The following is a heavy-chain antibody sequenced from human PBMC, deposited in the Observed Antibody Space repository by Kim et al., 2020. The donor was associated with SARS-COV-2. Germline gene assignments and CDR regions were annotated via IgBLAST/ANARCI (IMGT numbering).Heavy chain of an antibody. CDR1: GFTFSSYG. Sequence: GGSLRLSCAASGFTFSSYGMHWVRQAPGKGLGWVAVISYDGSNKYYADSVKGRFTISRDNSKNTLYLQMNSLRAEDTAVYYCAKVRLSRYFDWLLKSSFDYWGQGTLVTVSS. CDR3: AKVRLSRYFDWLLKSSFDY. J-gene: IGHJ4*02. V-gene: IGHV3-30*18. D-gene: IGHD3-9*01. CDR2: ISYDGSNK.